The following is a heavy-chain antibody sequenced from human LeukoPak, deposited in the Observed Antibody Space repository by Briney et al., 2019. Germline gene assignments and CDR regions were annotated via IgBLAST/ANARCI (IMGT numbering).Heavy chain of an antibody. CDR1: GGTFSSYA. V-gene: IGHV1-69*05. Sequence: SVKVSCKASGGTFSSYAISWVRQAPGQGLEWMGGIIPIFGTANYAQKFQGRVTITTDESTSTAYMELSSLRSEDTAVYYCASLTSNYDYYYYMDVWGKGTTVTVSS. J-gene: IGHJ6*03. D-gene: IGHD4-11*01. CDR3: ASLTSNYDYYYYMDV. CDR2: IIPIFGTA.